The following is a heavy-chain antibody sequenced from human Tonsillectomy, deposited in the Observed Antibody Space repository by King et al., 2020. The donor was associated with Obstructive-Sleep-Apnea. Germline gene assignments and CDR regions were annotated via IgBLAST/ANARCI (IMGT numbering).Heavy chain of an antibody. CDR2: IYYSWST. J-gene: IGHJ4*02. V-gene: IGHV4-59*01. CDR1: GGSISSYY. Sequence: QLQESGPGLVKPSETLSLTCTVSGGSISSYYWSWIRQPPGKGLEWIGYIYYSWSTNYNPSLKSRVTISVDTSKNQFSLKLSSVTAADTAVYYCARDRGSGWYYFDYWGQGTLVTVSS. CDR3: ARDRGSGWYYFDY. D-gene: IGHD6-19*01.